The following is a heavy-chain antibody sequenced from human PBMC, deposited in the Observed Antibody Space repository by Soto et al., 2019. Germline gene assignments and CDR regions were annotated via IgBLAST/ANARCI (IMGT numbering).Heavy chain of an antibody. J-gene: IGHJ6*02. CDR3: ARGAGYDFWSGYYGISNYYYYGMDV. CDR1: GGSISSGGYY. CDR2: IYYSGST. Sequence: PSETLSLTCTVSGGSISSGGYYWSWIRQHPGKGLEWIGYIYYSGSTYYNPSLKSRVTISVDTSKNQFSLKLSSVTAADTAVYYCARGAGYDFWSGYYGISNYYYYGMDVWGQGTTVTVS. V-gene: IGHV4-31*03. D-gene: IGHD3-3*01.